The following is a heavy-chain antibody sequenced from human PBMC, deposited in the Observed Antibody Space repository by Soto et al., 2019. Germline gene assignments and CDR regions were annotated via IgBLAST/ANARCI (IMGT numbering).Heavy chain of an antibody. D-gene: IGHD3-3*01. CDR1: GYTFTDYY. CDR3: ARSHAVKTFGMGNYYYGMDV. CDR2: INPNTGDT. V-gene: IGHV1-2*02. Sequence: QVQVVQSGAEVKKPGASVKVSCKASGYTFTDYYMHWVRQAPGQGLECMGWINPNTGDTTYAQRFQGRVTMTIDPSIRTAYMELGRLSADDTAVYYCARSHAVKTFGMGNYYYGMDVWGQGTTVTVSS. J-gene: IGHJ6*02.